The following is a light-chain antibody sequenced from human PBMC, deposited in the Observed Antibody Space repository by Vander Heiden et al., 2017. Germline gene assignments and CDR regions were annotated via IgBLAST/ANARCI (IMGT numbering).Light chain of an antibody. CDR3: QEWNSSTVV. V-gene: IGLV3-1*01. CDR2: QDS. J-gene: IGLJ2*01. CDR1: KLGDKY. Sequence: SYELTQPPSVSVSPGQTASITCFGDKLGDKYACWYQQRPGQSPVLVIYQDSKRPSGIPECVSGSNSATTATLTISGTQAVDESYYYSQEWNSSTVVFGGGTKLTVL.